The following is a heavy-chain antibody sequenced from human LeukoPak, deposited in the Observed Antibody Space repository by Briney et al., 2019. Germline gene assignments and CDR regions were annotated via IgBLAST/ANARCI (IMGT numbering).Heavy chain of an antibody. CDR3: ARGYGGVNYYDSSGYYFDY. J-gene: IGHJ4*02. D-gene: IGHD3-22*01. V-gene: IGHV1-69*05. Sequence: SVKVSCKASGGTFSSYAISWVRQAPGQGLEWMGRIIPIFGTANYAQKFQGRVTITTDESTSTAYTELSSLRSEDTAVYYCARGYGGVNYYDSSGYYFDYWGQGALVTVSS. CDR2: IIPIFGTA. CDR1: GGTFSSYA.